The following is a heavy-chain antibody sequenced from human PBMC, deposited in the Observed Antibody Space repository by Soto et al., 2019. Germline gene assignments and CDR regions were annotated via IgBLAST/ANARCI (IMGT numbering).Heavy chain of an antibody. CDR1: GFTFSSFG. V-gene: IGHV3-30*18. CDR2: ISYDGTEE. Sequence: GGPLRLSCAASGFTFSSFGMHWVRQAPGKGLEWVAVISYDGTEEKYADSVKGRATVSRDNSKNTVYLQMNRLRGDDSAIYYCAKGRFDVVTISPFDHWGQGTLVTVS. J-gene: IGHJ4*01. CDR3: AKGRFDVVTISPFDH. D-gene: IGHD3-3*02.